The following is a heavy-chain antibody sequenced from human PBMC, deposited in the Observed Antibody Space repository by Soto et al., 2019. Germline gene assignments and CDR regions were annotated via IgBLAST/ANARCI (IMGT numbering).Heavy chain of an antibody. Sequence: EVYLVESGGGLVKPGGSLRLSCAASGFSFSDYSMNWVRQAPGKGLEWVSYIDSSSRYIYYADSVQGRFTISRDNAKNSLYLQMNSLRGEDTAVYYSARDPFHNWSYEDWGQGTLVTVSS. J-gene: IGHJ4*02. CDR3: ARDPFHNWSYED. D-gene: IGHD1-7*01. CDR1: GFSFSDYS. V-gene: IGHV3-21*01. CDR2: IDSSSRYI.